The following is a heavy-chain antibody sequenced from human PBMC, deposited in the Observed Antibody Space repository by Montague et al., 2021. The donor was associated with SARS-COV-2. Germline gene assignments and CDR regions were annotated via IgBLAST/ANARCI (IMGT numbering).Heavy chain of an antibody. CDR1: GGPISSGGYY. V-gene: IGHV4-31*03. CDR2: ICYSGST. Sequence: TLSLTCTVSGGPISSGGYYWSWIRQHPGKGLKWIGYICYSGSTYYNPSLKSRVTISVYTSKNQFSLKLSSVTAADTAVYYCATITPWGGPESEPWYYDRRGSTLGGFDISSQGKM. D-gene: IGHD3-22*01. CDR3: ATITPWGGPESEPWYYDRRGSTLGGFDI. J-gene: IGHJ3*02.